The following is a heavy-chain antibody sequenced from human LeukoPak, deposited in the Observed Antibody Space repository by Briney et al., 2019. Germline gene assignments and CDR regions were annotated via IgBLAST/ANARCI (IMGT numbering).Heavy chain of an antibody. Sequence: PGGSLRLSCAASGFTFSSYGMHWVRQAPGKGLEWVAFIRYDGSNKYYADSVKGRFTISRDNSKNTLYLQMNSLRAEDTAVYYCARGAAAARGWWFDPWGQGTLVTVSS. CDR1: GFTFSSYG. J-gene: IGHJ5*02. D-gene: IGHD6-13*01. V-gene: IGHV3-30*02. CDR3: ARGAAAARGWWFDP. CDR2: IRYDGSNK.